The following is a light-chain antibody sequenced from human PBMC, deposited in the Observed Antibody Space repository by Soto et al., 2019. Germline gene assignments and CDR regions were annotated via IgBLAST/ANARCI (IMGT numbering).Light chain of an antibody. J-gene: IGLJ1*01. Sequence: QSALTQSASVSGTTGQTNTISCTGTSSDVGAYNYVSWYQQHPGTAPKLIIYDVSNRPSVVSNRFSGSKSGNTASLTISALQAEDEAGYYCSSLTSSRTLVFGTGSNGTVL. V-gene: IGLV2-14*01. CDR1: SSDVGAYNY. CDR3: SSLTSSRTLV. CDR2: DVS.